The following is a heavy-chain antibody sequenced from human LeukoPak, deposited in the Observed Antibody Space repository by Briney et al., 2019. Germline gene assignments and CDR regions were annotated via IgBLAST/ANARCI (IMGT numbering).Heavy chain of an antibody. D-gene: IGHD1-26*01. J-gene: IGHJ4*02. CDR2: IYSDGST. V-gene: IGHV3-53*01. CDR1: GFIVSGDF. Sequence: SGGSLRLSCAASGFIVSGDFMSWVRQAPGKGLEWVSVIYSDGSTYYADSVKGRFTISRDNSMNTLDLQMTGLRAEDTAVYYCARERGRGRDSPWFDYWGQGTLVTVSS. CDR3: ARERGRGRDSPWFDY.